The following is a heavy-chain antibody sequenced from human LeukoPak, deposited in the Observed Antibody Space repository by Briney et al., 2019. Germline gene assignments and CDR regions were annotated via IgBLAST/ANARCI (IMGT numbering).Heavy chain of an antibody. D-gene: IGHD6-19*01. CDR3: AREYLYSTGWFDY. J-gene: IGHJ5*01. CDR1: GYTFTSYA. V-gene: IGHV1-3*03. CDR2: INAGNGNT. Sequence: ASVKASCKASGYTFTSYAMHWVRQAPGQRLEWMGWINAGNGNTKYSQEFQGRVTITRDTSASTAYMELSSLRSEDMAVYYCAREYLYSTGWFDYWGQGTLVTVSS.